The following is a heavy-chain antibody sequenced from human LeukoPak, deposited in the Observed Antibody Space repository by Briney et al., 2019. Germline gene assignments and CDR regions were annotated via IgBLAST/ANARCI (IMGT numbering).Heavy chain of an antibody. J-gene: IGHJ4*02. CDR3: ARNPVAGRYYFDS. V-gene: IGHV3-33*01. Sequence: GGSLRLSCAASGFTFSSYAIHWVRQAPGKGLEWVAVIWYDESNRYYADSVKGRFTISRDNSKNTVYLQMNSLRAEDTAVYYCARNPVAGRYYFDSWGQGTLVTVSS. D-gene: IGHD6-19*01. CDR1: GFTFSSYA. CDR2: IWYDESNR.